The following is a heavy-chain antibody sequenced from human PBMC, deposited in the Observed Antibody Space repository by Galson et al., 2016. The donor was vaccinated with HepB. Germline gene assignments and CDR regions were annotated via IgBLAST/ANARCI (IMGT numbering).Heavy chain of an antibody. CDR1: GFTFGSSG. D-gene: IGHD4-11*01. Sequence: SLRLSCAASGFTFGSSGMHWVRQAPGNGLEWVAIISYDGSNKYYADSVKGRFTISRDNSKNTLYLQMNSLRAEDTAVYFCAKLYWNDYTNFYENDYWGQGTLVTVSS. V-gene: IGHV3-30*18. J-gene: IGHJ4*02. CDR2: ISYDGSNK. CDR3: AKLYWNDYTNFYENDY.